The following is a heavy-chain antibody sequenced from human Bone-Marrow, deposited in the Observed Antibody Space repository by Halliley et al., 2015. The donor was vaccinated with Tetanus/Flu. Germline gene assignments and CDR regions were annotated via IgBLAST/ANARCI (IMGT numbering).Heavy chain of an antibody. Sequence: TLSLTCTVSGGSISNYYWTWIRQPPGKRPELIGYIYNSGSTIFNPSLKSRVTIPPDTSKNQLSLNLISVTAADTAVYYCARGDSGHYWHFQHWGQGTLVSVSS. CDR3: ARGDSGHYWHFQH. V-gene: IGHV4-59*01. CDR1: GGSISNYY. J-gene: IGHJ1*01. CDR2: IYNSGST. D-gene: IGHD6-19*01.